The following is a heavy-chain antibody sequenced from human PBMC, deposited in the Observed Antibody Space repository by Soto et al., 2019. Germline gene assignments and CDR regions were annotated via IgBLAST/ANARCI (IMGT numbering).Heavy chain of an antibody. CDR3: ASTYYYDSSGYYYVHP. CDR1: GFSLSTSGVG. J-gene: IGHJ5*02. Sequence: SGPTLVNPTQTLTLTCTFSGFSLSTSGVGVGWIRQPPGKALEWLALIYWDDDKRYSPSLKSRLTITKDTSKNQVVLTMTNMDPVDIATYYCASTYYYDSSGYYYVHPWGQGTLVTRLL. V-gene: IGHV2-5*02. CDR2: IYWDDDK. D-gene: IGHD3-22*01.